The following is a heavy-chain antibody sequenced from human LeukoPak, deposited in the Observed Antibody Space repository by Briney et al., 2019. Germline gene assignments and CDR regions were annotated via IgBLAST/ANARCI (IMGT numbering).Heavy chain of an antibody. J-gene: IGHJ2*01. V-gene: IGHV3-48*01. CDR1: GFTFSSYS. CDR3: ARDLDSSSV. D-gene: IGHD6-19*01. Sequence: PGGSLRLSCAASGFTFSSYSMNWVRQAPGKGLEWVSYISSRSMTIYYADSVKGRFTIFRDNAKNSLYLQMNSLRAEDTAVYYCARDLDSSSVWGRGTLVTVSS. CDR2: ISSRSMTI.